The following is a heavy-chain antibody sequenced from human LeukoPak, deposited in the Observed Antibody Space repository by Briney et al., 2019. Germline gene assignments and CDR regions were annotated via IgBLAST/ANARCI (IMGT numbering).Heavy chain of an antibody. V-gene: IGHV3-21*03. D-gene: IGHD2/OR15-2a*01. Sequence: GGSLRLSCAASGFTFSSYAMNWVRQAPGKGLEWVSSISSSSSYIHSADSVRGRFTISRDDSKNTLYLQMNSLKTEDTAVYYCTTFYHEYSPYWGRGTLVTVSS. CDR1: GFTFSSYA. CDR3: TTFYHEYSPY. CDR2: ISSSSSYI. J-gene: IGHJ4*02.